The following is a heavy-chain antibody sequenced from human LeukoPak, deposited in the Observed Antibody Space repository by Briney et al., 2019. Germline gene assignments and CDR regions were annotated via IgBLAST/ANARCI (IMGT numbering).Heavy chain of an antibody. Sequence: ASVKVSCKASGYTFTSYYMHWVRQVPGQGLEWMGIINPSGGSTSYAQKFQGRVTMTRDTSTSTVYMELSSLRSEDTAVYYCARDLIRLPQSGYSYGYHWYYFDYWGQGTLVTVSS. J-gene: IGHJ4*02. V-gene: IGHV1-46*01. CDR3: ARDLIRLPQSGYSYGYHWYYFDY. CDR2: INPSGGST. CDR1: GYTFTSYY. D-gene: IGHD5-18*01.